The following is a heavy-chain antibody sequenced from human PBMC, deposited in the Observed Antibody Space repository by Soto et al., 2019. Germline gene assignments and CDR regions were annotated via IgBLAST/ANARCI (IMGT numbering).Heavy chain of an antibody. CDR3: ARITPW. Sequence: PGGSMILSCEASGFNFSSYWMSWVRQAPGKGLEWVATIKQDGNEKEYLDSVRGRFTVSRDNAKNSLYLQMNSLRVEDTAVYYCARITPWWGQGTLVTVSS. J-gene: IGHJ4*02. CDR2: IKQDGNEK. CDR1: GFNFSSYW. V-gene: IGHV3-7*05. D-gene: IGHD2-15*01.